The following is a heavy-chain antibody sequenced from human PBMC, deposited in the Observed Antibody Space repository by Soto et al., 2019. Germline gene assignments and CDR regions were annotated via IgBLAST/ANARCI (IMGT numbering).Heavy chain of an antibody. Sequence: QVQLQESGPGLVKPSETLSLTCSVSGGSISSYYWSWIRQPPGKGLEWLGNIYYTGTTNYNPSLTSRITMSVDTAKNQFSLKLSSVTAADTAVYYCARVGNYYDSGGYYFPDYRGRGTLITVSS. D-gene: IGHD3-22*01. J-gene: IGHJ4*02. V-gene: IGHV4-59*01. CDR1: GGSISSYY. CDR2: IYYTGTT. CDR3: ARVGNYYDSGGYYFPDY.